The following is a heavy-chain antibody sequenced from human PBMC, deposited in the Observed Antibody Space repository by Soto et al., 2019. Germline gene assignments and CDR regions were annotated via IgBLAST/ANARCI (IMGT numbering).Heavy chain of an antibody. CDR2: LADGDSS. Sequence: GGSVRLSRPASALSFSSSYMCCVRREAGKGLEWVSSLADGDSSQYADTVTSRFSVSRDNSKNTLNLQMNGLRADDTAIYYCARDYAAGGYDYRGQGTQVTVSS. CDR3: ARDYAAGGYDY. V-gene: IGHV3-53*01. CDR1: ALSFSSSY. D-gene: IGHD5-12*01. J-gene: IGHJ4*02.